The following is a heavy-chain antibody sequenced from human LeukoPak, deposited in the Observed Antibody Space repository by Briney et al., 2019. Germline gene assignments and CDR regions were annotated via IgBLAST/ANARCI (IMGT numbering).Heavy chain of an antibody. Sequence: PGGSLRLSCAASGFTFSSNAMSWVRQAPGKGLEGVGNINYDGRQKFYVDSVRGRFTISRDNAKTSLYLEMNNLRAEDTAVYYCASSHDSSGNDWGQGTLVTVSS. V-gene: IGHV3-7*01. CDR3: ASSHDSSGND. J-gene: IGHJ4*02. D-gene: IGHD3-22*01. CDR1: GFTFSSNA. CDR2: INYDGRQK.